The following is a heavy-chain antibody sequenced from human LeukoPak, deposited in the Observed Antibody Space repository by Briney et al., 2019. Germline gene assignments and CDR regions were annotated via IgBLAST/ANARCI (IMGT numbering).Heavy chain of an antibody. V-gene: IGHV5-51*01. D-gene: IGHD2-2*01. Sequence: GESLQISCKGSGYSFTSYWIGWVRQMPGKGLEWMGIIYPGDSDTRYSPSFQGQVTISADKSISTAYLQWSSLKASDTAMYYCARRSGECSSTSCLYFDYWGQGTLVTVSS. J-gene: IGHJ4*02. CDR3: ARRSGECSSTSCLYFDY. CDR1: GYSFTSYW. CDR2: IYPGDSDT.